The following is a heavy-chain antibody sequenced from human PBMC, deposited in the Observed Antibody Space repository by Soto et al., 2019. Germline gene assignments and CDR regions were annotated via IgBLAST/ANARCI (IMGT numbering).Heavy chain of an antibody. Sequence: ASVKVSCKASGYTFTSYYMHWVRQAPGQGLEWMGIINPSGGSTSYARKFQGRVTMTRDTSTSTVYMELSSLRSEDTAVYYCAGAMVPTYYFDYWGQGTLVTVSS. V-gene: IGHV1-46*01. D-gene: IGHD3-10*01. J-gene: IGHJ4*02. CDR3: AGAMVPTYYFDY. CDR1: GYTFTSYY. CDR2: INPSGGST.